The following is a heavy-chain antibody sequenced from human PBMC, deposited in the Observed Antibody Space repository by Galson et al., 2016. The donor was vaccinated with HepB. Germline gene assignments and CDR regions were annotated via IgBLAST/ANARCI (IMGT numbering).Heavy chain of an antibody. D-gene: IGHD3-16*02. CDR1: GFTFSSYA. CDR2: ITSGRSNK. V-gene: IGHV3-21*01. J-gene: IGHJ4*02. Sequence: SLRLSCAASGFTFSSYAMHWVRQAPGKGLEWVSSITSGRSNKYYAASVKGRFTISRDNSWNTLSLQMHSLRAEDTAIYYCARDVRVWGNCRFDYWGRGTLVTVS. CDR3: ARDVRVWGNCRFDY.